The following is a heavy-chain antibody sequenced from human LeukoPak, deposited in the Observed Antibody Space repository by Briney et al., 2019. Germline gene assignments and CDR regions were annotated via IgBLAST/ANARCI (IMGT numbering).Heavy chain of an antibody. D-gene: IGHD7-27*01. V-gene: IGHV3-7*01. J-gene: IGHJ4*02. Sequence: AGGSLRLSCAASGFTFSNFWMTWIRQAPGKGLEWVANIKHDGSATNHADSVQGRFTISRDNARNSVFLQMNSLRDEDTAVYYCARDDPWGYYDSWGQGTLVIVSS. CDR3: ARDDPWGYYDS. CDR2: IKHDGSAT. CDR1: GFTFSNFW.